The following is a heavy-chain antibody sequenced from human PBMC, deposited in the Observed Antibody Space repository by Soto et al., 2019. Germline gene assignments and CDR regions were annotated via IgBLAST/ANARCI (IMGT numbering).Heavy chain of an antibody. Sequence: GGSLRLSCAASGFPFSSYAMSWVRQAPGKGLEWVSAISAGGGRTFYADSVKGRFTISRDNSKNTVFLHVNSLRVEDTAIYYSANPTVTTNWDGFDIWGQGTMVTVPS. J-gene: IGHJ3*02. CDR2: ISAGGGRT. CDR1: GFPFSSYA. CDR3: ANPTVTTNWDGFDI. V-gene: IGHV3-23*01. D-gene: IGHD4-17*01.